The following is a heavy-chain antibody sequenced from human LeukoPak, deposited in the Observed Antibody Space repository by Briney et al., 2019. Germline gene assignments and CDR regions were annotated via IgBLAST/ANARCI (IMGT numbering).Heavy chain of an antibody. CDR3: AREGDYGDYVDY. D-gene: IGHD4-17*01. J-gene: IGHJ4*02. Sequence: PSETLSLTCTVSGGSISSSSYYWSWIRQPAGKGLEWIGRIYTSGSTNYNPSLKSRVTMSVDTSKNQFSLKLSSVTAADTAVYYCAREGDYGDYVDYWGQGTLVTVSS. CDR1: GGSISSSSYY. CDR2: IYTSGST. V-gene: IGHV4-61*02.